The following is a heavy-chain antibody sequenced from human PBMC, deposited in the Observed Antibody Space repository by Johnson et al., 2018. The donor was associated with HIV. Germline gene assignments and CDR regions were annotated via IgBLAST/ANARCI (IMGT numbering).Heavy chain of an antibody. V-gene: IGHV3-43D*03. D-gene: IGHD1-26*01. J-gene: IGHJ3*02. CDR2: ISWDGGST. CDR3: VRGARWWELLRGSAFDI. Sequence: EVQLVESGGGVVRPGGSLRLSCAASGFTFDDYAMHWVRQAPGKGLEWVSLISWDGGSTYYADSVKGRFTISRDNSKNSLYLQMNSLRAEDTAVYYCVRGARWWELLRGSAFDIWGQGTMVTVSS. CDR1: GFTFDDYA.